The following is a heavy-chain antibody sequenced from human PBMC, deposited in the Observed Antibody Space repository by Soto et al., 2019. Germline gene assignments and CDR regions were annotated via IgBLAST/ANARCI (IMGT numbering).Heavy chain of an antibody. V-gene: IGHV4-30-4*01. CDR2: IYKSATT. CDR3: ARGRYCLTGRCFPNWFDS. D-gene: IGHD2-15*01. J-gene: IGHJ5*01. Sequence: SETLSLTCSVSGDSIATVDYFWAWVRQPPGQALEYIGYIYKSATTYYNPSFESRVAISLDTSKSQFSLNVTSLTAADTAVYFCARGRYCLTGRCFPNWFDSWGQGTLVTVSS. CDR1: GDSIATVDYF.